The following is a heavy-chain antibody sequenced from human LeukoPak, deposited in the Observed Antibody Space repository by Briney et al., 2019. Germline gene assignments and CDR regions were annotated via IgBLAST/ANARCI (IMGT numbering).Heavy chain of an antibody. CDR3: AREEIATIHPFDY. CDR1: GYTFTGYY. CDR2: INPNSGGT. J-gene: IGHJ4*02. V-gene: IGHV1-2*02. D-gene: IGHD5-24*01. Sequence: ASVKVSCKASGYTFTGYYIHWVRQAPGQGLEWMGWINPNSGGTNYAQKFQGRVTMTRDTSISTAYMELSRLRSDDTAVYYCAREEIATIHPFDYWGQGTLVTVSS.